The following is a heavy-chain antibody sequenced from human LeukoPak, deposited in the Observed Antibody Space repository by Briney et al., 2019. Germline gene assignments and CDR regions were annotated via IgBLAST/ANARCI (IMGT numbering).Heavy chain of an antibody. CDR3: AKGGPYNSGNQYNWFDP. CDR2: ISVYNRNT. V-gene: IGHV1-18*01. D-gene: IGHD3-10*01. CDR1: GYTFTNYG. Sequence: ASVKISCKASGYTFTNYGITWVRQAPGQGLEWMGWISVYNRNTNYAQKFQGRVTMTTDTSTSTAYMELRSLRSDDTAVYYCAKGGPYNSGNQYNWFDPWGQGTLVTVSS. J-gene: IGHJ5*02.